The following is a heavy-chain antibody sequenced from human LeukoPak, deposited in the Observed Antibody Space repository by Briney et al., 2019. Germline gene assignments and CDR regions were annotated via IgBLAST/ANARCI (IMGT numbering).Heavy chain of an antibody. CDR3: AQAALSGGDYYHMDV. J-gene: IGHJ6*03. Sequence: QPGGSLRLSCAASGFTFISYGMHWVRQAPGKGLEWVAFIRYDGSNKYYADSVKGRFTISRDNSKNTLYLQMNSLRAEDTAVYYCAQAALSGGDYYHMDVWGKGTTVTVSS. D-gene: IGHD3-16*02. CDR2: IRYDGSNK. V-gene: IGHV3-30*02. CDR1: GFTFISYG.